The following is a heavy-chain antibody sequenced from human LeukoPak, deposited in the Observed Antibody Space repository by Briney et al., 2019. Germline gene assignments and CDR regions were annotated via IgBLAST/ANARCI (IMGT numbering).Heavy chain of an antibody. CDR2: INPSGGST. D-gene: IGHD3-3*01. J-gene: IGHJ6*03. CDR1: GYTFTSYY. CDR3: ARTSPRITIFGVVIPTGGYYYYYMDV. Sequence: ASVKVSCKASGYTFTSYYMHWVRQAPGQGLEWMGIINPSGGSTSYAQKLQGRVTMTTDTSTSTAYMELRSLRSDDTAVYYCARTSPRITIFGVVIPTGGYYYYYMDVWGKGTTVTVSS. V-gene: IGHV1-46*01.